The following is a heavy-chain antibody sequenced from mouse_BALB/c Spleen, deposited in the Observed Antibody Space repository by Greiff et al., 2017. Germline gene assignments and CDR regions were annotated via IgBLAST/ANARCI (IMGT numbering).Heavy chain of an antibody. J-gene: IGHJ4*01. Sequence: VQLHQSGAELVRPGTSVKVSCKASGYAFTNYLIEWVKQRPGQGLEWIGVINPGSGGTNYNEKFKGKATLTADKSSSTAYMQLSSLTSDDSAVYFCAKYEPYYAMDYWGQGTSVTVSS. D-gene: IGHD2-10*02. CDR2: INPGSGGT. CDR3: AKYEPYYAMDY. CDR1: GYAFTNYL. V-gene: IGHV1-54*03.